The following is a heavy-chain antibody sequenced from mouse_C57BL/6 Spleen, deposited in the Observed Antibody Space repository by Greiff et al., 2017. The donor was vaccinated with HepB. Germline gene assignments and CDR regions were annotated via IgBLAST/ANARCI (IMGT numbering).Heavy chain of an antibody. CDR2: ISNGGGST. J-gene: IGHJ3*01. V-gene: IGHV5-12*01. Sequence: EVKLVESGGGLVQPGGSLKLSCAASGFTFSDYYMYWVRQTPEKRLEWVAYISNGGGSTYYPDTVKGRFTISRDNAKNTLYLQMLRLKSEDTAMYYCARQTAYWGQGTLVTVSA. CDR3: ARQTAY. CDR1: GFTFSDYY.